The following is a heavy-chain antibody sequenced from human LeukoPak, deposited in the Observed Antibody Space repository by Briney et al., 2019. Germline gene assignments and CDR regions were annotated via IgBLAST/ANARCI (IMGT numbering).Heavy chain of an antibody. Sequence: GGSLRLSCAASGFTFSTDAMTWVRQAPGKGLQWVSAISGSGGDTYYEDSVKGRLTISRDNSKNTLYVQMNSLRAEDTAVYYCAKETARPAGVFEYWGQGTRVTVSS. CDR3: AKETARPAGVFEY. J-gene: IGHJ4*02. D-gene: IGHD1-14*01. V-gene: IGHV3-23*01. CDR2: ISGSGGDT. CDR1: GFTFSTDA.